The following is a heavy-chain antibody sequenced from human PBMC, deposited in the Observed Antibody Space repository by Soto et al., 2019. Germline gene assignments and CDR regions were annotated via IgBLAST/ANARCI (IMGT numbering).Heavy chain of an antibody. Sequence: PSETLSLTCAVSGGSISSGGYSWTWIRQPPGKGLEWIGYIYHSGSTYYNPSLKSQVTISVDRSKNQFSLKLSSVTAADTAVYYCARRPLFGRWGQGTLVIVSS. CDR3: ARRPLFGR. J-gene: IGHJ4*02. D-gene: IGHD3-3*01. CDR2: IYHSGST. V-gene: IGHV4-30-2*01. CDR1: GGSISSGGYS.